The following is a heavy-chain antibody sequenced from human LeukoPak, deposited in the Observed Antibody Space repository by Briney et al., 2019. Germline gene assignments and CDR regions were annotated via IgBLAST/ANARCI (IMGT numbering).Heavy chain of an antibody. J-gene: IGHJ4*02. CDR1: GFTFGAYW. CDR3: ARWANTIDY. V-gene: IGHV3-7*01. CDR2: IKQDGSEE. Sequence: GGSLRLPCAASGFTFGAYWMSWFRQAPGKGPEWVASIKQDGSEEYYVDSVKGRFTISRDNAKNSLYLQMNSLRGEDTAVYYCARWANTIDYWGQGTLVTVSS.